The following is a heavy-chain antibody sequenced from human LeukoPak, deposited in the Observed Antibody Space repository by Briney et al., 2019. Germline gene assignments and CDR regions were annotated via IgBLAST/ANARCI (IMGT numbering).Heavy chain of an antibody. CDR1: GFTFSSSS. CDR2: ISSSSSTI. V-gene: IGHV3-48*02. D-gene: IGHD3-22*01. Sequence: GGSLRLSCAASGFTFSSSSMNWVRQAPGKGLEWVSYISSSSSTIYYADSVKGRFTISRDNAKNSLYLQMNSLRDEDTAVYYCAREAWYYYDSSAYYFFDYWGQGTLVTVSS. CDR3: AREAWYYYDSSAYYFFDY. J-gene: IGHJ4*02.